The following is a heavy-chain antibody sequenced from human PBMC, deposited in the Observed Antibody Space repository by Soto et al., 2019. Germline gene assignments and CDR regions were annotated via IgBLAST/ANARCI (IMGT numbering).Heavy chain of an antibody. CDR3: AKDKKSSDIVVVYGFDY. CDR2: ISWNSGSI. J-gene: IGHJ4*02. Sequence: EVQLVESGGGLVQPGRSLRLSCAASGFTFDDYAMHWVRQAPGKGLEWVSGISWNSGSIGYADSVKGRFTISRDNAKNSLYLQMNSLSAEDTALYYCAKDKKSSDIVVVYGFDYWGQGTLVTVSS. V-gene: IGHV3-9*01. D-gene: IGHD2-15*01. CDR1: GFTFDDYA.